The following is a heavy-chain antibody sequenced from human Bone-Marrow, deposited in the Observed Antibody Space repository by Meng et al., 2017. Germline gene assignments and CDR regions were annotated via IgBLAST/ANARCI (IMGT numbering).Heavy chain of an antibody. D-gene: IGHD6-19*01. J-gene: IGHJ5*02. Sequence: QPQLQEPGPGLVRPSEAPSPTCSVSGGSISTSGSYWGWIRQPPGKGLEWIGSIGHSGFTYYTPSLKSRVTVSIDTSRNQFSLWLTSVTAADTAVYYCVRSSAWVRTGFDPWGQGTLVTVSS. CDR3: VRSSAWVRTGFDP. CDR2: IGHSGFT. CDR1: GGSISTSGSY. V-gene: IGHV4-39*01.